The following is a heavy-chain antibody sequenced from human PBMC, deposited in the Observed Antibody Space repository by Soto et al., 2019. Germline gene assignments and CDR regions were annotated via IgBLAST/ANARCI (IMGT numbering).Heavy chain of an antibody. CDR3: GRRLYYYGMDV. Sequence: SVTLSLTCTASRSCISSYCWSWLRQPPGKALEWSGYIYYSGSTNYIPFLKSRGTITGDRRKNQYSLKLSSVPAADPALYSCGRRLYYYGMDVWGKGTTVTVSS. V-gene: IGHV4-59*13. J-gene: IGHJ6*04. CDR1: RSCISSYC. CDR2: IYYSGST.